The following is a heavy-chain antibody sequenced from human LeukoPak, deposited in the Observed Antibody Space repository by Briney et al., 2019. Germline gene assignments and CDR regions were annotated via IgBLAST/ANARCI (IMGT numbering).Heavy chain of an antibody. D-gene: IGHD6-19*01. Sequence: PGRSLRLSCAVSGFSFRSYGMHWVRQAPGKGLEWVAVIWYDGSNKYYAESVKGRFTISRDNSKNTLYLQMDSLRAEDTAVYYCAKEMRSGSLLDPWGQGTLVTVSS. CDR2: IWYDGSNK. CDR3: AKEMRSGSLLDP. V-gene: IGHV3-33*06. CDR1: GFSFRSYG. J-gene: IGHJ5*02.